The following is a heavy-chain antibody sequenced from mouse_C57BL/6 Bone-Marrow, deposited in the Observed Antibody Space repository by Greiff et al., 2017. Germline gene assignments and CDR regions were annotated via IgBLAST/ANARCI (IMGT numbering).Heavy chain of an antibody. CDR3: ARLNDGYYWFAY. J-gene: IGHJ3*01. V-gene: IGHV1-81*01. CDR2: IYPRSGNT. Sequence: VQLQESGAELARPGASVKLSCKASGYTFTSYGISWVKQRTGQGLEWIGEIYPRSGNTYYNEKFKGKATLTADKSSSTAYMELRSLTSEDSAVYFCARLNDGYYWFAYWGQGTLVTVSA. CDR1: GYTFTSYG. D-gene: IGHD2-3*01.